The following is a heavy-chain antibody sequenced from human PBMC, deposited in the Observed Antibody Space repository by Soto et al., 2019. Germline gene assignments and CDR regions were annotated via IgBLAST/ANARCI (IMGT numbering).Heavy chain of an antibody. J-gene: IGHJ6*02. D-gene: IGHD3-10*01. CDR2: ISSSSSTI. V-gene: IGHV3-48*02. CDR3: ARSGRGTMVRGSNIYYYGMDV. Sequence: GGSLRLSCAASGFTFSSYSMNWVRQAPGKGLEWVSYISSSSSTIYYADSVKGRFTISRDNAKNSLYLQMNSLRDEDTAVYYCARSGRGTMVRGSNIYYYGMDVWGQGTTVTVSS. CDR1: GFTFSSYS.